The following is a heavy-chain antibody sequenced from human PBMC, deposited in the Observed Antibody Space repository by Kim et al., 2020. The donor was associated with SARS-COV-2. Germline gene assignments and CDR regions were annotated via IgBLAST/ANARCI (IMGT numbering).Heavy chain of an antibody. CDR1: GFTFSSYS. Sequence: GGSLRLSCAASGFTFSSYSMNWVRQAPGKGLEWVSSISSSSSYIYYADSVKGRFTISRDNAKNSLYLQMNSLRAEDTAVYYCARDLSDELYYYYGMDVWGQGTTVTVSS. CDR3: ARDLSDELYYYYGMDV. V-gene: IGHV3-21*01. J-gene: IGHJ6*02. CDR2: ISSSSSYI.